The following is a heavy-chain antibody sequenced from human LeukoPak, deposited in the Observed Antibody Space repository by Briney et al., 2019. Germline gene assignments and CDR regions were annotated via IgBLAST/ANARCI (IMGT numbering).Heavy chain of an antibody. CDR2: ISAYNGNT. J-gene: IGHJ5*02. V-gene: IGHV1-18*01. Sequence: ASVKVSCKASGGTFSSYAISWVRQAPGQGLEWMGWISAYNGNTNYAQKLQGRVTMTTDTSTSTAYMELRSLRSDDTAVYYCASQYYDSSGYYHWGQGTLVTVSS. CDR1: GGTFSSYA. CDR3: ASQYYDSSGYYH. D-gene: IGHD3-22*01.